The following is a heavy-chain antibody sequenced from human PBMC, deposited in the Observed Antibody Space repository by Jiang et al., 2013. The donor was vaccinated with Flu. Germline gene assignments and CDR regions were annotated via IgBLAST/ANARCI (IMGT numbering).Heavy chain of an antibody. J-gene: IGHJ4*02. CDR1: GGSFSGHY. Sequence: LLKPSETLSLTCAVYGGSFSGHYWSWVRQPPGKGLEWIGEIDYSGNTNYNPSLMSRVTISVDTSKNQFSLKLTSVTAADTAVYYCARGRQGHYWGQGTVVTVSS. V-gene: IGHV4-34*01. CDR2: IDYSGNT. CDR3: ARGRQGHY.